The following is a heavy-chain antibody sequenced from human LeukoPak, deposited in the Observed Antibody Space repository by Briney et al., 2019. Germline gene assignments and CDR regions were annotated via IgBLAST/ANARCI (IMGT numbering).Heavy chain of an antibody. Sequence: SETLSLACTVSGGSISTYYWSWIRQPPGKGLEWIGYIYYDGSTIYNPSLKSRVTISVDTSKNQFSLKLSSVTAADTAVYYCARERRDGYNRPYYGMDVWGQGTTVTVSS. D-gene: IGHD5-24*01. CDR3: ARERRDGYNRPYYGMDV. CDR2: IYYDGST. V-gene: IGHV4-59*12. CDR1: GGSISTYY. J-gene: IGHJ6*02.